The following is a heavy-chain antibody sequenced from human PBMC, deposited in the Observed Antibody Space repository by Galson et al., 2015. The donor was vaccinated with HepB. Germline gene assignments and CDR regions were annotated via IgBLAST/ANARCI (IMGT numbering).Heavy chain of an antibody. Sequence: PALVKHTQTLTLTCTFSGFSLNSRGVGVGWIRQPPGKALEWLALIFWDDDQRYTPLLKSRLSVTKDTSKNQVVLKLTSVDPVDTATYYCAHMDLGLASFAYGGQGTLVAVSS. CDR2: IFWDDDQ. D-gene: IGHD3-16*01. CDR1: GFSLNSRGVG. J-gene: IGHJ4*02. V-gene: IGHV2-5*02. CDR3: AHMDLGLASFAY.